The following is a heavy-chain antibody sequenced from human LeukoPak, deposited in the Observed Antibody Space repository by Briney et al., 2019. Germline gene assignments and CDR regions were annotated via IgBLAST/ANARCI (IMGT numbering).Heavy chain of an antibody. V-gene: IGHV3-30-3*01. J-gene: IGHJ3*02. CDR1: GFTFSSYA. D-gene: IGHD4-17*01. CDR3: ARGGSDYGDYFGAFDI. Sequence: GRSLRLSCAASGFTFSSYAMHWVRQAPGKGLEWVAVISYDGSNKYYADSVKGRFTISRDNSKNTLYPQMNSLRAEDTAVYYCARGGSDYGDYFGAFDIWGQGTMVTVSS. CDR2: ISYDGSNK.